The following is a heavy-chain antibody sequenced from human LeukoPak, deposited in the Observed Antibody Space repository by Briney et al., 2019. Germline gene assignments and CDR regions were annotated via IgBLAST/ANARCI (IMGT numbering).Heavy chain of an antibody. Sequence: GGSLRLSCAASGFTFSSYAMSWVRQAPGKGLEWVSAISGSGGSTYYADSVKGRFTISRDNSKNTLYLQMNSLRAEDTAVYYCARGNSGYDYPLDYWGQGTLVTVSS. CDR3: ARGNSGYDYPLDY. CDR1: GFTFSSYA. V-gene: IGHV3-23*01. J-gene: IGHJ4*02. CDR2: ISGSGGST. D-gene: IGHD5-12*01.